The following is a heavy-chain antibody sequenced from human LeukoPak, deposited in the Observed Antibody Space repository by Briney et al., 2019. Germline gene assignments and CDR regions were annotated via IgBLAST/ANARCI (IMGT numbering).Heavy chain of an antibody. D-gene: IGHD6-19*01. CDR3: ARSRGAGPGAYFDY. V-gene: IGHV3-11*03. CDR2: ISNTGSYT. Sequence: PSETPSLTCTVSGGSISSSSYYWGWIRQPPGKGLEWVSYISNTGSYTNYADSVQGRFTISRDNTENSLYLQMNSLRAEDTAVYYRARSRGAGPGAYFDYWGQGTLDAVTS. CDR1: GGSISSSSYY. J-gene: IGHJ4*02.